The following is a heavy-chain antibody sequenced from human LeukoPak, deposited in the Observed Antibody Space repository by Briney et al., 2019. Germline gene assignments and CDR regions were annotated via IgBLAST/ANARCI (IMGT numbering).Heavy chain of an antibody. CDR2: ISGSGGSA. D-gene: IGHD3-10*01. V-gene: IGHV3-23*01. J-gene: IGHJ5*02. CDR3: AKSYMVRDWIDP. Sequence: GGSLRLSCAASGFTFSSYAMSWVRQAPGKGLEWVSAISGSGGSAYHADSVKGRFTISRDDSKNTLYLRMNSLRAEDTAVYYCAKSYMVRDWIDPWGQGTLVTVSS. CDR1: GFTFSSYA.